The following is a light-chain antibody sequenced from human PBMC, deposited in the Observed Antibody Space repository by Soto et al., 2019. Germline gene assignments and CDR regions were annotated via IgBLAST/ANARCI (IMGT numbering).Light chain of an antibody. V-gene: IGLV1-40*01. J-gene: IGLJ2*01. CDR1: SSNIGADYD. CDR3: PSSDSSMSFL. Sequence: QSVLTQPPSVSGAPGQRVTISCTGSSSNIGADYDVHWYQQLPGTAPKLLIYGNSNRPSGVPDRFSGSKSGTSASLAITGLQDEDEADYYCPSSDSSMSFLFGGGTKVTVL. CDR2: GNS.